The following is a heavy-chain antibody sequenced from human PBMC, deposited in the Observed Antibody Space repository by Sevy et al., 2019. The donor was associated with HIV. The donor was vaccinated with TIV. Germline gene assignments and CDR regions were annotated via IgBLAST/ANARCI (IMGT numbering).Heavy chain of an antibody. V-gene: IGHV3-30-3*01. D-gene: IGHD1-26*01. Sequence: GGSLRLSCAASGFAFSTHAMHWVRQAPGKGLEWVAVISYEGTEIFYAASVEGRVTLSRDNCKNMLSLQINSLRPEDTAVYYCARDGGYSVKWYPLYWGHGTLVTVSS. CDR2: ISYEGTEI. CDR3: ARDGGYSVKWYPLY. CDR1: GFAFSTHA. J-gene: IGHJ4*01.